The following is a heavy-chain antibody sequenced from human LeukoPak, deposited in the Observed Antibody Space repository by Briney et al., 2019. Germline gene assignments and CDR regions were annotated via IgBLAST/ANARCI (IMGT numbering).Heavy chain of an antibody. V-gene: IGHV3-74*01. J-gene: IGHJ4*02. CDR3: VGGDY. CDR1: GFTFSQYW. CDR2: ISTEGSII. Sequence: PGGSLRLSCAASGFTFSQYWMYWVRQAPGKGLVWVSYISTEGSIINDADSVKGRFTISRDNAKNTLYLQMNSLRVEDTAVYYCVGGDYWGQGTLVTVSS.